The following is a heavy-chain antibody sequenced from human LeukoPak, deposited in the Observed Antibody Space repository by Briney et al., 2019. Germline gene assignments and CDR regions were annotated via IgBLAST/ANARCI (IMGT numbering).Heavy chain of an antibody. CDR3: ARVVYDSSMRAPGHHDY. Sequence: PGGSLRLSCAASGFTFDDYGMSWVRQAPGKGLEWVSGINWNGGSTGYADSVKGRFTISRDNAKNSLYLQMNSLRAEDTALYYCARVVYDSSMRAPGHHDYWGQGTLVTVSS. V-gene: IGHV3-20*04. CDR2: INWNGGST. J-gene: IGHJ4*02. CDR1: GFTFDDYG. D-gene: IGHD3-22*01.